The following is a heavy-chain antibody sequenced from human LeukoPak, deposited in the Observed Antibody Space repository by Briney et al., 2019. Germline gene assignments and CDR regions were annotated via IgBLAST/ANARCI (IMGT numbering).Heavy chain of an antibody. CDR1: GYTFTTYG. Sequence: ASVKVSCKAYGYTFTTYGISWVRQAPGQGLEWMGWISGLNGDTKYAQKFQGRVTMTTDTSTNTAYLELRSLRSDDTAVYYCTRGSAYLQHWGQGTLVTVSS. V-gene: IGHV1-18*01. J-gene: IGHJ1*01. CDR2: ISGLNGDT. CDR3: TRGSAYLQH.